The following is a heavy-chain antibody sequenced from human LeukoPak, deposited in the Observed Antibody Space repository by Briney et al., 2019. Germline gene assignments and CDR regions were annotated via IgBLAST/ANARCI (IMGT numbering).Heavy chain of an antibody. CDR1: GYTFTDYY. CDR3: ARALYSSGWYAFDY. V-gene: IGHV1-2*02. J-gene: IGHJ4*02. D-gene: IGHD6-19*01. CDR2: LNPNSGDT. Sequence: ASVKVSCKASGYTFTDYYMHWVRQAPGQGLEWMGWLNPNSGDTNYAQKFQGRVSMTRDTSISTAYMDLSDLRSDDTAVYYCARALYSSGWYAFDYWGQGTLVTVSS.